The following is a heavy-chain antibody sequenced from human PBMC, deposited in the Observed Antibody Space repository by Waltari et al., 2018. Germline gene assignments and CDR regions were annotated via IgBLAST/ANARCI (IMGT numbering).Heavy chain of an antibody. V-gene: IGHV3-48*03. J-gene: IGHJ6*02. CDR1: GFTFSSYE. CDR3: ASGGRDWSYYYYGMDV. D-gene: IGHD2-21*02. CDR2: ISSSGSTI. Sequence: EVQLVESGGGLVQPGGSLRLSCAASGFTFSSYEMNWVRQAPGKGLEWGSYISSSGSTIYYADSVKGRFTISRDNAKNSLYLQMNSLRAEDTAVYYCASGGRDWSYYYYGMDVWGQGTTVTVSS.